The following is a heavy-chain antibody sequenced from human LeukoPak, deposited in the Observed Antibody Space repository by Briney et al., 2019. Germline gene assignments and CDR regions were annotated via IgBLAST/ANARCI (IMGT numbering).Heavy chain of an antibody. CDR1: GGSMNRNY. D-gene: IGHD6-6*01. V-gene: IGHV4-59*01. CDR2: NHYSGST. CDR3: ARGRPLVYFDY. J-gene: IGHJ4*02. Sequence: PSETLSLTCNVSGGSMNRNYWSWIRQPPGKGLEWIGYNHYSGSTNYNPSLKSRVTITEDTSKNQFSLKLSSVTAADTAFYYCARGRPLVYFDYWGQGALVTVSS.